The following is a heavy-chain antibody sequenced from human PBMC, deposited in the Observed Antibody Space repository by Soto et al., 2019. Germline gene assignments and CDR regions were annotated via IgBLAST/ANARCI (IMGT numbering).Heavy chain of an antibody. V-gene: IGHV1-18*01. CDR2: ISVYNGHT. Sequence: QVHLMQSGAEVKSPGASVRVSCKASGYTFSSYGVSWVRQAPGQGLEFMGWISVYNGHTNYAQKFQGRVTMTTDTSTSTAYMELRSLRSADTAVYFCARCDFGDYAHPLDHWGQGTLVTVSA. D-gene: IGHD4-17*01. CDR1: GYTFSSYG. J-gene: IGHJ4*02. CDR3: ARCDFGDYAHPLDH.